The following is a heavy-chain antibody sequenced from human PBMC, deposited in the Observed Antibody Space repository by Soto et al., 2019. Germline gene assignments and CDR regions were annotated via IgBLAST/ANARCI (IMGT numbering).Heavy chain of an antibody. CDR1: GGSFSGYY. D-gene: IGHD6-19*01. CDR2: INHSGST. J-gene: IGHJ6*02. CDR3: ASVQSNYYYGMDV. Sequence: SETLSLTCAVYGGSFSGYYWSWIRQPPGKGMEWIGEINHSGSTNYNPSLKSRVTISVDTSKNQFSLKLSSVTAADTAVYYCASVQSNYYYGMDVWGQGTTVTVSS. V-gene: IGHV4-34*01.